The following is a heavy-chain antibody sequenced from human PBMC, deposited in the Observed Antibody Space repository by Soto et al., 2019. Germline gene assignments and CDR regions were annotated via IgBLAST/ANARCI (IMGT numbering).Heavy chain of an antibody. CDR1: GGSSSSSKW. J-gene: IGHJ6*02. CDR2: IYHSWST. Sequence: SESLSLTCAVSGGSSSSSKWWSCVRQPPGKGLEWIGEIYHSWSTNYNPSLKSRVTISVDKPKNQFSLKLSSVTAADTAVYYCARDRRYYYGSGNSPRGYYYYGMDVWGQGTTVTVSS. CDR3: ARDRRYYYGSGNSPRGYYYYGMDV. D-gene: IGHD3-10*01. V-gene: IGHV4-4*02.